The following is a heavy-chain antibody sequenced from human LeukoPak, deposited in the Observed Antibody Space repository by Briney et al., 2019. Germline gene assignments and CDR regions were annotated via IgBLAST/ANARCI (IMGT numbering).Heavy chain of an antibody. D-gene: IGHD1-26*01. CDR1: GYTFTSYA. J-gene: IGHJ4*02. V-gene: IGHV1-3*01. CDR3: ARAAIVGATPRYFDY. CDR2: INAGNGNT. Sequence: ASVKVSCKASGYTFTSYAMHWVRQAPGQRLEWMGWINAGNGNTKYSQKFQGRVTITRDTSASTAYMELRSLRSDDTAVYYCARAAIVGATPRYFDYWGQGTLVTVSS.